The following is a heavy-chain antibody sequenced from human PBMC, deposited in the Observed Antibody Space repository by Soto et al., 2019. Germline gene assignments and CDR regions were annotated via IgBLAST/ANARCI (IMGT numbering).Heavy chain of an antibody. J-gene: IGHJ5*02. V-gene: IGHV3-48*01. D-gene: IGHD1-1*01. Sequence: GGSLTLSCAPPGFTFSSYRMNRVRQAPGKGLEWVSYISSSNSTIYYADAVKGRFTISRDNAKNSLYLQMNIQTGEYTAVYYCASGPITPSWNAREIWLDPWGQGPLVTVSS. CDR3: ASGPITPSWNAREIWLDP. CDR1: GFTFSSYR. CDR2: ISSSNSTI.